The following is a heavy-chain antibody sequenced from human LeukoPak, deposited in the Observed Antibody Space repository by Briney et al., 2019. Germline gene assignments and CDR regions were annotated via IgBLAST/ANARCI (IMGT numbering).Heavy chain of an antibody. CDR3: ARVRNDHDAFDI. CDR1: GGSISSYY. D-gene: IGHD1-1*01. CDR2: IYYSGST. Sequence: PSETLSLTCTVSGGSISSYYWSWIRQPPGKGLEWIGYIYYSGSTNYNPSLKGRVTISVDTSKNQFSLKLSSVTAADTAVYYCARVRNDHDAFDIWGQGTMVTVSS. J-gene: IGHJ3*02. V-gene: IGHV4-59*01.